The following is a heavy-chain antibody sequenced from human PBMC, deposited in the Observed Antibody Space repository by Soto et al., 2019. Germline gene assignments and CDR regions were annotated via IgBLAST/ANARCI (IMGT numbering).Heavy chain of an antibody. CDR2: IYYSGSI. D-gene: IGHD3-9*01. CDR1: GGSINSRGYY. Sequence: LSLTCTVSGGSINSRGYYWTWIRQHPGKGLEWIGNIYYSGSIHFNPSLKSRLTMLVDTSENQFSLKLTSVTAADTAVYYCARQSESTGYFYGWFDPWGQGTLVTVSS. V-gene: IGHV4-31*03. CDR3: ARQSESTGYFYGWFDP. J-gene: IGHJ5*02.